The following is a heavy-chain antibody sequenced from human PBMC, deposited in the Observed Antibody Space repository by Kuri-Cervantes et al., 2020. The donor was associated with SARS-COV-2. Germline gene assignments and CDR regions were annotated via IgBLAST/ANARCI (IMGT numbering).Heavy chain of an antibody. V-gene: IGHV4-30-4*08. CDR3: ARQVLLWFGELDYMDD. D-gene: IGHD3-10*01. CDR2: IYYSGST. J-gene: IGHJ6*03. Sequence: SWVRQAPGKGLEWIGYIYYSGSTYYNPSLKSRVTISVDTSKNLFSLKLRSVTAADTAVYYCARQVLLWFGELDYMDDWGKGTTVTVSS.